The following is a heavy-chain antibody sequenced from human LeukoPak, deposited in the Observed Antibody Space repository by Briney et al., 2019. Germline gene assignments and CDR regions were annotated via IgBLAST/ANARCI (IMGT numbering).Heavy chain of an antibody. CDR3: AKAQVRGVMGSPGDY. CDR2: IIPIFGTA. D-gene: IGHD3-10*01. J-gene: IGHJ4*02. Sequence: SVKVSCKASGGTFSSYAISWVRQAPGQGLEWMGGIIPIFGTANYAQKFQGRVTITADESTSTAYMELSSLRSEDTAVYYCAKAQVRGVMGSPGDYWGQGTLVTVSS. CDR1: GGTFSSYA. V-gene: IGHV1-69*13.